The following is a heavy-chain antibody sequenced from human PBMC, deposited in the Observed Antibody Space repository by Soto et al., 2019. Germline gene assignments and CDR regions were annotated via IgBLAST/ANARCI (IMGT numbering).Heavy chain of an antibody. D-gene: IGHD6-19*01. Sequence: PGGSLRLSCAASGFTFSSYSMTWVRQAPGKGPEWVANIKQDGSEKYYVDSVKGRFTISRDNTKKSLYLQMNSLRTQDTAVYYCARGSGWGDSWGQGTLVTVSS. CDR2: IKQDGSEK. V-gene: IGHV3-7*03. J-gene: IGHJ4*02. CDR3: ARGSGWGDS. CDR1: GFTFSSYS.